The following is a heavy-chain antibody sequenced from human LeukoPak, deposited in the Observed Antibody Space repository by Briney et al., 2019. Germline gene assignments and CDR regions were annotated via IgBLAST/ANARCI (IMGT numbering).Heavy chain of an antibody. J-gene: IGHJ4*02. CDR1: GFTFSSYD. Sequence: GGSLRLSCAASGFTFSSYDIHWVRQAPGKGLEWVAVIWYDGSNKYYADSVKGRFTISRDNAKNTLYLQMNSLRAEDTAVYYCAMGPYYYDSSGYYYWGQGTLVTVSS. V-gene: IGHV3-33*03. D-gene: IGHD3-22*01. CDR3: AMGPYYYDSSGYYY. CDR2: IWYDGSNK.